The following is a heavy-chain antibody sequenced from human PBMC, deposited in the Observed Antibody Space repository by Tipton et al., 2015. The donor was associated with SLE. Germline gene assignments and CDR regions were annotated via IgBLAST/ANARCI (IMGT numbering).Heavy chain of an antibody. D-gene: IGHD3-22*01. CDR1: GFTFSSYE. CDR3: ARDGHYDSSGYDAFDI. J-gene: IGHJ3*02. CDR2: ISYDGSNK. V-gene: IGHV3-30*04. Sequence: SLRLSCAASGFTFSSYEMNWVRQAPGKGLEWVAVISYDGSNKYYADSVKGRFTISRDNSKNTLYLQMNSLRAEDTAVYYCARDGHYDSSGYDAFDIWGQGTMVTVSS.